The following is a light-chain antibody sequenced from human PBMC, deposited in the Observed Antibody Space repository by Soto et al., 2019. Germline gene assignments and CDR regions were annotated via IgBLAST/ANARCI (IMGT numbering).Light chain of an antibody. CDR2: DIT. Sequence: LTQPASVSGSPGQSITISCTGTSSDVGAYIFVSWYQQYPGKAPKLMIYDITNRPSGVSNRFSGSKAGNTASLTISGLQAEYEADYYCVSFTTSKSYVFGTGTKVTVL. CDR3: VSFTTSKSYV. V-gene: IGLV2-14*01. CDR1: SSDVGAYIF. J-gene: IGLJ1*01.